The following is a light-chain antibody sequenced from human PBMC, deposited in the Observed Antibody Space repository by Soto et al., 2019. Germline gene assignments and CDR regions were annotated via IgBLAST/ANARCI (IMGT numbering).Light chain of an antibody. Sequence: QSALTQPRSVSGSPGQSVTISCTGTSRDVGTYNYVSWYQQQPGRPPSVIIYEVSERPSGVPDRFSGSKSGNTASLTISGLQAEDEADYYCCSHAGSSTWVFGGGTKLTVL. CDR3: CSHAGSSTWV. CDR1: SRDVGTYNY. V-gene: IGLV2-11*01. CDR2: EVS. J-gene: IGLJ3*02.